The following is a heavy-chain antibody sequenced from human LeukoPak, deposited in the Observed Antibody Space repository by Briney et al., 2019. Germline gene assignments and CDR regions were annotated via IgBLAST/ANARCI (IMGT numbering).Heavy chain of an antibody. J-gene: IGHJ5*02. CDR2: IYTSGST. CDR3: ARVRGPAATTWFDP. CDR1: GGSISSYY. Sequence: SETLSLTCTVSGGSISSYYWSWIRQPAGKGLEWIGRIYTSGSTNYNPSLTSRVTMSVDTSKNQFSLTLSSVPAADTPVYYCARVRGPAATTWFDPWGQGTLVTVSS. D-gene: IGHD2-2*01. V-gene: IGHV4-4*07.